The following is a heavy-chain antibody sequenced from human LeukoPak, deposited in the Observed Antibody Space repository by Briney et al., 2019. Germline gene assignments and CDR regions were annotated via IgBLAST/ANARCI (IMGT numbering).Heavy chain of an antibody. CDR1: GFTFSSYW. V-gene: IGHV3-30*03. Sequence: GGSLRLSCAASGFTFSSYWMNWARQAPGKGLEWVAVISYDGSNKYYADSVKGRFTISRDNSKSTLYLQMNSLRAEDTAVYYCARDNDYYFDYWGQGTLVTVSS. D-gene: IGHD3-3*01. CDR2: ISYDGSNK. J-gene: IGHJ4*02. CDR3: ARDNDYYFDY.